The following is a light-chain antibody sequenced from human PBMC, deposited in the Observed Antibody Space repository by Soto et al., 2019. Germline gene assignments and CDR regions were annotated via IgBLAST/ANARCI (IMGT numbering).Light chain of an antibody. CDR3: QQYSTYWA. CDR1: QSISGW. J-gene: IGKJ1*01. Sequence: DIQMTQSPSILSASVGDRVTITCRASQSISGWLAWYQQKPGKAPKLLIYDASTLQRGVPSRFRGSGSGTEFTLTISSLQADDFATYFCQQYSTYWAFGQGTKVEI. CDR2: DAS. V-gene: IGKV1-5*01.